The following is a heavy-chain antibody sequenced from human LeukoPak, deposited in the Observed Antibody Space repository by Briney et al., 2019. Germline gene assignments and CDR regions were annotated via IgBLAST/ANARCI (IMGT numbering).Heavy chain of an antibody. CDR3: AREMATTNDAFDI. J-gene: IGHJ3*02. Sequence: PGGSLRLSCAPSGFTFSSYGMHWVRQAPGKGLEWVAIIWYDGINKYCADSVKGRFTISRDNSKNTLYLQMNSLRAEDTAVYYCAREMATTNDAFDIWGQGTMVTVSS. V-gene: IGHV3-33*01. CDR2: IWYDGINK. D-gene: IGHD5-24*01. CDR1: GFTFSSYG.